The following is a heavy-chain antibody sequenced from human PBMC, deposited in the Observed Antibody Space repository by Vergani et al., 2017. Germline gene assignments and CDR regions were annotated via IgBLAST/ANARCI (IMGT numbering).Heavy chain of an antibody. D-gene: IGHD4-11*01. CDR3: ATPETVTTLGMEV. V-gene: IGHV1-69-2*01. J-gene: IGHJ6*02. Sequence: EVQLVQSGAEVKKPGATMKISCKVSGYTFTDHYMHWVKQAPGKGLEWMGLVDPEDGETIYEEKFKGRVTIAADKSTDTAHLELSSLRSEDKAVYYGATPETVTTLGMEVWGQGTTVIVSS. CDR1: GYTFTDHY. CDR2: VDPEDGET.